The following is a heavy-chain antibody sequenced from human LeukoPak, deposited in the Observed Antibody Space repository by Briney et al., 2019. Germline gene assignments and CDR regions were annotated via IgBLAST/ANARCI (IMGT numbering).Heavy chain of an antibody. J-gene: IGHJ4*02. CDR1: GGTFSSYT. Sequence: GASVKVSCKASGGTFSSYTISWVRQAPGQGLEWMGRIIPILGIANYAQKFQGRVTITADKSTSTAYMERSSLRSEDTAVYYCASDYYDSSGYPTKYDNWGQGTLVTVSS. CDR3: ASDYYDSSGYPTKYDN. V-gene: IGHV1-69*02. D-gene: IGHD3-22*01. CDR2: IIPILGIA.